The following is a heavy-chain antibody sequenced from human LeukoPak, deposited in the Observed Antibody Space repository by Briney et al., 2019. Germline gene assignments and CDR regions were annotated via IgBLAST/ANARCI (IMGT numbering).Heavy chain of an antibody. CDR2: ITSSSNYI. J-gene: IGHJ4*02. V-gene: IGHV3-21*04. D-gene: IGHD2-2*01. CDR1: GFTFSSYS. CDR3: AKDHTDILVVPAAHFDY. Sequence: PGGSLRLSCAASGFTFSSYSMNWVRQAPGKGLEWVSSITSSSNYIYYADSVKGRFTISRDNAKNSLYLQMNSLRAEDTAVYYCAKDHTDILVVPAAHFDYWGQGTLVTVSS.